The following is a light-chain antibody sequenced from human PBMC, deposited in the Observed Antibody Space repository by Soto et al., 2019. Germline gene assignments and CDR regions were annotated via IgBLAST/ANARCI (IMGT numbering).Light chain of an antibody. Sequence: DIVMTQSPDSLAVSLGERATIYCKSSQSVLYSSNNKNYLTWYQQKPGQPPKLLIYWASTRESGVPDRFSGSGSGTDFTLTISRLQPEDVAVYYCQQYLNIPYTFGQGTKLGIK. V-gene: IGKV4-1*01. J-gene: IGKJ2*01. CDR2: WAS. CDR1: QSVLYSSNNKNY. CDR3: QQYLNIPYT.